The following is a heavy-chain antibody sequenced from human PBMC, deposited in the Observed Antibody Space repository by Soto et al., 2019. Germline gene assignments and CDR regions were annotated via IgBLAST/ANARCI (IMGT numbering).Heavy chain of an antibody. J-gene: IGHJ2*01. CDR1: GGTFSNYP. D-gene: IGHD5-12*01. CDR3: ARGNHRWLQLWYFDL. CDR2: SIPIFGTE. V-gene: IGHV1-69*12. Sequence: QVQLVQSGAEVKNPGSSVRVSCKASGGTFSNYPISWVRQAPGQGLEWMGGSIPIFGTENYAQKFQGRVTITADESTSTAYMELSSLRSEDTAVYYCARGNHRWLQLWYFDLWGRGTLVTVSS.